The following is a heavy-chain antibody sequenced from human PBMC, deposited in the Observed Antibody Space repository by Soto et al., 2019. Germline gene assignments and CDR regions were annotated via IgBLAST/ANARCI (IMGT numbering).Heavy chain of an antibody. J-gene: IGHJ4*02. Sequence: PGESLKISCAASGFTFSANWMSWLRQAPGKGLEWVAHINQAGSQTLYVDSVKGRFTISRDNAKNSVYLQMNSLRADDTAVYYCVSWDDIVVSSDWGQGILVTVSS. CDR3: VSWDDIVVSSD. D-gene: IGHD5-12*01. CDR2: INQAGSQT. V-gene: IGHV3-7*01. CDR1: GFTFSANW.